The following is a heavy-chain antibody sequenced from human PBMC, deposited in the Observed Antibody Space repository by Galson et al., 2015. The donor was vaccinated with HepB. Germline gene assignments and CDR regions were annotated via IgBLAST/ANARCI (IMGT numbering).Heavy chain of an antibody. Sequence: SVKVSCKASGYTFTGYYMHWVRQAPGQGLEWMGWINPNTGGTNYAQKFQGRVTMTTDTSINTAYMELSRLGSDDTALYYCARRGGYFDFWGRGTLVTVSS. V-gene: IGHV1-2*02. CDR1: GYTFTGYY. CDR3: ARRGGYFDF. J-gene: IGHJ2*01. CDR2: INPNTGGT.